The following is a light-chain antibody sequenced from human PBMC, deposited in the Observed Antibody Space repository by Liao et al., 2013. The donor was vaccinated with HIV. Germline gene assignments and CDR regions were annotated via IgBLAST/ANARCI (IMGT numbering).Light chain of an antibody. V-gene: IGLV3-1*01. Sequence: SYELTQPPSVSVSPGQTASITCSGDKLGDKYACWYQQKPGQSPVLVIYQDSKRPSGIPERFSGSNSGNTATLTISETQAMDEADYYCQAWDSSTDVFGTGTKVTVL. CDR1: KLGDKY. CDR2: QDS. CDR3: QAWDSSTDV. J-gene: IGLJ1*01.